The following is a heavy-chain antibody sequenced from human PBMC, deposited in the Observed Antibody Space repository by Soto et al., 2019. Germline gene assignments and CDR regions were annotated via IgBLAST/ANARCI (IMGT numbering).Heavy chain of an antibody. CDR2: MCYYMCT. V-gene: IGHV4-39*01. D-gene: IGHD3-16*01. Sequence: XATLGLTFTVSGCAFSSSGVYWGWIRQPPGMRLDWVASMCYYMCTYDNPSLKSRVTRSVDTSANQFSMKLSSVTAADTAVYHCARLPSRHWVDYWGQGTLVTVSS. J-gene: IGHJ4*02. CDR3: ARLPSRHWVDY. CDR1: GCAFSSSGVY.